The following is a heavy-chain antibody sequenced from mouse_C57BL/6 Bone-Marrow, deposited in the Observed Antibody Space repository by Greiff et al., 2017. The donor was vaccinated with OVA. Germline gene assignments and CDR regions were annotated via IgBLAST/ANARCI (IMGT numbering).Heavy chain of an antibody. Sequence: EVQRVESGGGLVKPGGSLKLSCAASGFTFSSYPMSWVRQTPEKRLEWVATISGGGGNTYYPDSVKGRFTISRDNAKNTLYLQMSSLRSEDTALYYCARRPHYYGSSYYFDYWGQGTTLTVSS. J-gene: IGHJ2*01. CDR1: GFTFSSYP. D-gene: IGHD1-1*01. CDR3: ARRPHYYGSSYYFDY. V-gene: IGHV5-9*01. CDR2: ISGGGGNT.